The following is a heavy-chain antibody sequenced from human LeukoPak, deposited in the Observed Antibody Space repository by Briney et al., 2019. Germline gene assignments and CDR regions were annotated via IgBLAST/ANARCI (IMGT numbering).Heavy chain of an antibody. CDR3: ARQGSVRSPLQH. CDR2: IYYSGST. V-gene: IGHV4-59*08. CDR1: GGSINSYY. Sequence: SETLSLTCTVSGGSINSYYWSWIRQPPGEGLEWIGYIYYSGSTNYSPSLKSRVTISVDTSKNQFSLKLTSVTAADTAVYYCARQGSVRSPLQHWGQGTLVTVSS. J-gene: IGHJ1*01. D-gene: IGHD1-26*01.